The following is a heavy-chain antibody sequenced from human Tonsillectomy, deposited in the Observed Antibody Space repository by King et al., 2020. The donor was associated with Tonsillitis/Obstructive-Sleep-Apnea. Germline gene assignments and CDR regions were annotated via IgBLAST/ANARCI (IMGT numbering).Heavy chain of an antibody. CDR3: ARQTQCPEVYHYYYMDV. D-gene: IGHD5/OR15-5a*01. Sequence: VQLQESGPGLVKPSETLSLTCIVSGDSIRSSSYYWGWIRQPPGKGLEWVGSIYYSGTTYYNPSTESRVTISVDTSKNQFSLRLRSVTAADTAVYYCARQTQCPEVYHYYYMDVWGKGTTVTVSS. CDR1: GDSIRSSSYY. J-gene: IGHJ6*03. CDR2: IYYSGTT. V-gene: IGHV4-39*01.